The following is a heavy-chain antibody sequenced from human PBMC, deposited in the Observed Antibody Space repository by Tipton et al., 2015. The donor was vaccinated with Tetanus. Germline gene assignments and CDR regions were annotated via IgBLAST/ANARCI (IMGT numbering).Heavy chain of an antibody. Sequence: TLSLTCIVSGGSMIGSGHYGAWVRQSPGKGLEWIGSLTYSGSTSYSPSLRSRVTMSVDTSRNQFSLNLTSVTAADTAVYDCARHLIYTYTSRYFDYWGLGTLVTVSS. D-gene: IGHD5-18*01. V-gene: IGHV4-39*01. J-gene: IGHJ4*02. CDR1: GGSMIGSGHY. CDR3: ARHLIYTYTSRYFDY. CDR2: LTYSGST.